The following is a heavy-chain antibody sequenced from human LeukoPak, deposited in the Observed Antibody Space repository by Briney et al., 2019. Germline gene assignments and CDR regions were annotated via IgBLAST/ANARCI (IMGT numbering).Heavy chain of an antibody. V-gene: IGHV3-23*01. CDR3: AKALWYRSGWYGFDY. CDR1: GFTFSSYA. Sequence: GGSLRLSCAASGFTFSSYAMSWVRQAPGKGLEWDSAISGSGGSTYYADSVKGRFTISRDNSKNTLFLQMNSLRAEDTAVYYCAKALWYRSGWYGFDYWGQGTLVTVSS. CDR2: ISGSGGST. D-gene: IGHD6-19*01. J-gene: IGHJ4*02.